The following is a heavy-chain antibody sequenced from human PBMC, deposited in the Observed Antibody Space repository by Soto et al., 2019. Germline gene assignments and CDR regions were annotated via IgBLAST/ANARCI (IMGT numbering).Heavy chain of an antibody. CDR3: ARDAGGLAGAFDY. D-gene: IGHD7-27*01. Sequence: LSLTFTVSGGSISSYYWSWIRQPPGKGLEWIGYIYYSGSTNYNPSLKSRVTISVDTSKNQFSLKLSSVTAADTAVYYCARDAGGLAGAFDYWGQGTLVTVSS. CDR2: IYYSGST. J-gene: IGHJ4*02. V-gene: IGHV4-59*01. CDR1: GGSISSYY.